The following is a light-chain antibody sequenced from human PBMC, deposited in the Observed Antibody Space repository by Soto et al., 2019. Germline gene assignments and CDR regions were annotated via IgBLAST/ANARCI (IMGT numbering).Light chain of an antibody. CDR2: GVS. CDR3: SSYTSTSPPFL. CDR1: SSDIGDYNL. V-gene: IGLV2-14*01. Sequence: QSALTQPASVSGSPAQSITISCTGSSSDIGDYNLVSWYQQHPGKAPKLMIYGVSLRPSGVSDRFSGSKSGNTASLTISGLQAEDEADYYCSSYTSTSPPFLFGTGTNLTVL. J-gene: IGLJ1*01.